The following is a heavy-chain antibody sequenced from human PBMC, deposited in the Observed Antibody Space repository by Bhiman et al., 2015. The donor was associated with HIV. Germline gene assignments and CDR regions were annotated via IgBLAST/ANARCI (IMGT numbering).Heavy chain of an antibody. Sequence: QVRLVESGGGAVQPGRSLRLSCEASGFTFNRYAMHWVRQAPGKGLEWVAHISFDGDTIFSADSVKGRFIISRDNSKNTLYLKMNSLRLEDMAMYYCAREVNRHDSSSWYYFDNWGQGTLVTVSS. CDR1: GFTFNRYA. V-gene: IGHV3-30-3*01. CDR2: ISFDGDTI. CDR3: AREVNRHDSSSWYYFDN. D-gene: IGHD3-22*01. J-gene: IGHJ4*02.